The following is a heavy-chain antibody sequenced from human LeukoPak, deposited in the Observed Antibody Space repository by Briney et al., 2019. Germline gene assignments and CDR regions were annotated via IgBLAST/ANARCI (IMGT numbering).Heavy chain of an antibody. J-gene: IGHJ5*02. V-gene: IGHV1-18*04. Sequence: ASVKLSCKASGYTFTSYGISWVRQAPGQGLEWIGWISAYNGNTNYAQKLQGRVTMTTDTSTSTAYMELRSLRSDDTAVYYCARVPANIGSWFDPWGQGTLVTVSS. CDR3: ARVPANIGSWFDP. CDR2: ISAYNGNT. CDR1: GYTFTSYG. D-gene: IGHD5-12*01.